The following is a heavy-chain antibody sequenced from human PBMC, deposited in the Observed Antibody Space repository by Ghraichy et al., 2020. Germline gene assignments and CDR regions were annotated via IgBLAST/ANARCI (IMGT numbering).Heavy chain of an antibody. J-gene: IGHJ4*02. CDR3: TRGAFRLPDS. Sequence: GGSLRLSCAASGFTFSPYCMHWVRQAPGKGLEWVSRVDGDGIGTSYADSVKGRFTISRDNAKNTCYLQLNSLRAEDTAVYYCTRGAFRLPDSWGQGTLVTVSS. V-gene: IGHV3-74*01. CDR2: VDGDGIGT. CDR1: GFTFSPYC.